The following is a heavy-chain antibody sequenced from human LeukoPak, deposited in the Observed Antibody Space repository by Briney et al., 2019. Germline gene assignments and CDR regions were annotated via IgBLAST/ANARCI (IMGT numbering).Heavy chain of an antibody. J-gene: IGHJ4*02. V-gene: IGHV3-11*04. CDR3: ARAPLSYYYDSRGYFDY. CDR2: IGSSGSTI. Sequence: GGSLRLSCAASGFTFSDYYMSWIRQAPGKGLEWVSYIGSSGSTIYYADSVKGRFTISRDNAKNSLYLQMNSLRAEDTAVYYCARAPLSYYYDSRGYFDYWGQGTLVTVSS. CDR1: GFTFSDYY. D-gene: IGHD3-22*01.